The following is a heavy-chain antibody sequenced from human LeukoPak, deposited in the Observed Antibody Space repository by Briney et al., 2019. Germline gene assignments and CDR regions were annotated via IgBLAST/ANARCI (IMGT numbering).Heavy chain of an antibody. Sequence: SETLSLTCAVYGGSFSGYYWSWIRQPPGKGLEWIGEINHSGSTNYNPSLKSRVTISVDTSKNQFSLKLSSVTAADTAVYYCARASERWLQLGPDAFDIWGQGTMVTVSS. CDR1: GGSFSGYY. D-gene: IGHD5-24*01. CDR3: ARASERWLQLGPDAFDI. J-gene: IGHJ3*02. CDR2: INHSGST. V-gene: IGHV4-34*01.